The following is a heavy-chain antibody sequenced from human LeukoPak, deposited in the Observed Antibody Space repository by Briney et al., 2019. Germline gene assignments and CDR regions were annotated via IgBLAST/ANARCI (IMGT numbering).Heavy chain of an antibody. CDR3: ARGAVISPNDY. CDR1: GFTFSTYS. CDR2: ISSSISYM. D-gene: IGHD4-23*01. J-gene: IGHJ4*02. V-gene: IGHV3-21*01. Sequence: PGGSLRLSCAASGFTFSTYSMNWVRQAPGKGLEWVSSISSSISYMYYADSVKGRFTISRDNAKNSLYLQMNSLRAEDTAVYYCARGAVISPNDYWGQGTLVTVSS.